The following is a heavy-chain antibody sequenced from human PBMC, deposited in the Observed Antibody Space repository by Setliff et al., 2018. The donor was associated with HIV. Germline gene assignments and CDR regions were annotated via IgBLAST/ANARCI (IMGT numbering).Heavy chain of an antibody. V-gene: IGHV4-39*01. CDR3: ASGLIAPRF. J-gene: IGHJ4*02. CDR2: IYYSGST. D-gene: IGHD6-6*01. Sequence: PSETLSLTCSVSGGSISSSSYYWGWIRQPPGKGLEWIGSIYYSGSTYYNPSLKSRATISVDTSKNQFSLKLSSVTAADTAVYYCASGLIAPRFWGQGTLVTVSS. CDR1: GGSISSSSYY.